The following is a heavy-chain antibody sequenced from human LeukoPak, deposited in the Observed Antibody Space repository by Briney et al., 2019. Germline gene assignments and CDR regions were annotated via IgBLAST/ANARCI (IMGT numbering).Heavy chain of an antibody. Sequence: GGSLRLSCAASEFTFDDYGMGWVRQAPGKGLEWVSGINWNGGSTGYADSVKGRFTISRDNAKNSLYMQMNSLRAEDTALYYCARDIGPHAFDIWGQGTMVIVSS. CDR3: ARDIGPHAFDI. J-gene: IGHJ3*02. CDR2: INWNGGST. D-gene: IGHD1-26*01. CDR1: EFTFDDYG. V-gene: IGHV3-20*04.